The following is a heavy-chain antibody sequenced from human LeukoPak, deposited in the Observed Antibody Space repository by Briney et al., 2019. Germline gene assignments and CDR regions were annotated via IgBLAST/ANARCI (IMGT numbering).Heavy chain of an antibody. J-gene: IGHJ4*02. CDR3: ARTTAVAGTEVFDY. D-gene: IGHD6-19*01. CDR1: GGSISSYY. V-gene: IGHV4-59*01. CDR2: IYYSGST. Sequence: PSETLSLTCTVSGGSISSYYWSWIRQPPGKGLEWIGDIYYSGSTNYNPSLKSRVTISVDTSKNQFSLKLSSVTAADTAVYYCARTTAVAGTEVFDYWGQGTLVTVSS.